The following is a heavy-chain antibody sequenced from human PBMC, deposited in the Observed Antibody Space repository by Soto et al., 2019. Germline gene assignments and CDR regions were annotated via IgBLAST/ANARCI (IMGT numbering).Heavy chain of an antibody. V-gene: IGHV4-4*02. Sequence: SETLSLTCAVSGGSFTSNNWWTWVRQPPGQGLEWIGEIYRTGSTNYNPSLKSRVTISVDKSKNQFSLRLSSVTAADTAVYYCARGSDSSGYPNWFDPWGQGTLVTVSS. CDR2: IYRTGST. D-gene: IGHD3-22*01. CDR3: ARGSDSSGYPNWFDP. J-gene: IGHJ5*02. CDR1: GGSFTSNNW.